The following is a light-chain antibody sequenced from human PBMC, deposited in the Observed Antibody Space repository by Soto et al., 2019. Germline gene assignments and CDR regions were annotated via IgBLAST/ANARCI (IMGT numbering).Light chain of an antibody. V-gene: IGLV2-14*01. Sequence: QSVLTQPASVSGSPGQSITISCTGTSSDVGGYNYVSWYQQHPGKAPKLMIYDVSNRPSGVSNRFSGSKSGNTASLTISGRQAEDEADYYCRSYTSSSTPVVFGGGTKVTVL. CDR3: RSYTSSSTPVV. CDR1: SSDVGGYNY. J-gene: IGLJ2*01. CDR2: DVS.